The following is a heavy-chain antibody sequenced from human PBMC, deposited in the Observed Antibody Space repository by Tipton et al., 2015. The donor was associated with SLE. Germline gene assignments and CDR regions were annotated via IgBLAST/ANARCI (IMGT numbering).Heavy chain of an antibody. V-gene: IGHV4-4*07. Sequence: TLSLTCTVSSGSISSYYWSWIRQPAGKGLEWIGRINSSGNTNYNASLKSRVTMSVDTSKNQFSMNLSSVNAADTAVYYCARDAAAGTGRYQDYWGQGDLV. CDR2: INSSGNT. CDR3: ARDAAAGTGRYQDY. D-gene: IGHD6-13*01. J-gene: IGHJ4*02. CDR1: SGSISSYY.